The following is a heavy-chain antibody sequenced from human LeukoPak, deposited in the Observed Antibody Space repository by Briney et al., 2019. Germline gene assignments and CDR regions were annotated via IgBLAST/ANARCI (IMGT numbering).Heavy chain of an antibody. V-gene: IGHV3-33*01. J-gene: IGHJ4*02. CDR2: IWYDGSKK. Sequence: GGSLRLSCAASGFTFSSYGMHWVRQAPGKGLEWVAVIWYDGSKKYYADSVKGRFTISRDNSKNTLYLQMNSLRAEDTAVYYCARSQPRIAAAGTVDYWGQGTLVTVSS. CDR3: ARSQPRIAAAGTVDY. D-gene: IGHD6-13*01. CDR1: GFTFSSYG.